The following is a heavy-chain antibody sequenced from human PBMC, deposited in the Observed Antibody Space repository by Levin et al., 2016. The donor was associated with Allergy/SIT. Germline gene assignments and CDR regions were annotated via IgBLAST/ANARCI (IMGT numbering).Heavy chain of an antibody. Sequence: GSLRLSCTVSGGSISSYYWSWIRQPAGRGLEWIGRIYASGTTHYNPSLSSRVTLLMDTSKNQFSLRLSSVTAADTAVYYCARNTAVADFVYWGQGTLVTVSS. D-gene: IGHD6-19*01. V-gene: IGHV4-4*07. CDR2: IYASGTT. CDR1: GGSISSYY. CDR3: ARNTAVADFVY. J-gene: IGHJ4*02.